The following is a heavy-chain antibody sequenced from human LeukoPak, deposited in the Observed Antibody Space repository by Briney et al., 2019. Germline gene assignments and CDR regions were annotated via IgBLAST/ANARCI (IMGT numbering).Heavy chain of an antibody. D-gene: IGHD6-6*01. J-gene: IGHJ4*02. CDR3: AKEDGAARPDSEMDFDY. Sequence: PGGSLRLSCAASGFTFSSYGMHWVRQAPGKGLEWVAVISYDGSNKYYADSVKGRFTISRDNSKNTLYLQMNSLRAEDTAVYYCAKEDGAARPDSEMDFDYWGQGTLVTVSS. V-gene: IGHV3-30*18. CDR2: ISYDGSNK. CDR1: GFTFSSYG.